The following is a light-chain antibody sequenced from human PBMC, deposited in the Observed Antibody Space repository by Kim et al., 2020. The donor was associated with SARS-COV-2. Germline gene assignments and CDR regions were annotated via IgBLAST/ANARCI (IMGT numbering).Light chain of an antibody. CDR3: QQYIAYPLS. CDR2: AAS. J-gene: IGKJ4*01. Sequence: ASSGDIVTITCRASHSICTYFAWFQQRPGKAPMSLIYAASILQSGVPSKFTGSGSGTDFTLPISNLQPEDFATYYCQQYIAYPLSFGGGTKVDIK. CDR1: HSICTY. V-gene: IGKV1-16*02.